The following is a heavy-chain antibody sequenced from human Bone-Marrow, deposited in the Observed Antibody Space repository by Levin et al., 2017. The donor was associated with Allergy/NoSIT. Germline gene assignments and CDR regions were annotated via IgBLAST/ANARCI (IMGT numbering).Heavy chain of an antibody. CDR3: ARDCPHLSYSSTWYYYYGMDV. CDR2: ISDSSSSI. D-gene: IGHD6-13*01. CDR1: GFTFSNSS. V-gene: IGHV3-48*02. Sequence: ASVKVSCAASGFTFSNSSMNWVRQAPGKGLEWVSYISDSSSSIFYADSVKGRFTISRDNAKNSLFLQMNSLRDEDTAVYYCARDCPHLSYSSTWYYYYGMDVWGQVTTVTVSS. J-gene: IGHJ6*02.